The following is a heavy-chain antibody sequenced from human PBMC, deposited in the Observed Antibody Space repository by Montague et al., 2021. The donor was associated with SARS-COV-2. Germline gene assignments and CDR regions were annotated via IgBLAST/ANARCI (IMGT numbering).Heavy chain of an antibody. CDR3: ARLKRYFDSSGSPSAFDF. V-gene: IGHV4-39*02. J-gene: IGHJ3*01. CDR1: GGSITNNIDY. Sequence: SETLSLTCTVSGGSITNNIDYWAWIRQPLGRGLEWIGSIYYTGNTYYNLSLESRVTISVVTSKNHFTLKLSSVTAAETAVYYCARLKRYFDSSGSPSAFDFWGQGTKVTVSS. CDR2: IYYTGNT. D-gene: IGHD3-22*01.